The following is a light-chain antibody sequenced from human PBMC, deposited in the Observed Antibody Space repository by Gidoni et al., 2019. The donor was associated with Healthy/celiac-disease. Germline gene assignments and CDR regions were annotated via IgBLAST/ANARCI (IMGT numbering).Light chain of an antibody. Sequence: AIQLTQSTSSRSASVGDSVTITCRASHGISSALAWYQQKPGKAPKLLIYDASSLESGVPARFSGSGSGTDVTLTISSLQPEDFATYYCQQFNSYPETFXXXTKVEIK. V-gene: IGKV1-13*02. CDR1: HGISSA. J-gene: IGKJ1*01. CDR3: QQFNSYPET. CDR2: DAS.